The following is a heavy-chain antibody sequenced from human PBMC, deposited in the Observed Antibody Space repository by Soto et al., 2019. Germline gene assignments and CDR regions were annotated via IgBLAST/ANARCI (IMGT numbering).Heavy chain of an antibody. CDR3: ARPRRYSGSYPKAYEY. Sequence: QVQLQQWGAGLLKPSETLSLTCAVYGGSFSGYYWSWIRQPPGKGLEWIGEINHSGCTNYNPSLKSRVTISVDTSKNQFSLKLSSVTAADTAVYYCARPRRYSGSYPKAYEYWGQQTLVTVSS. D-gene: IGHD1-26*01. V-gene: IGHV4-34*01. J-gene: IGHJ4*02. CDR2: INHSGCT. CDR1: GGSFSGYY.